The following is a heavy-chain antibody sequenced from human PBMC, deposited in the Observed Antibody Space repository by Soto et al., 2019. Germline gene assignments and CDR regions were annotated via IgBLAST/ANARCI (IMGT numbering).Heavy chain of an antibody. V-gene: IGHV4-34*01. D-gene: IGHD6-19*01. CDR1: AGSFSHYY. CDR3: ARGGSSDWQVALDI. CDR2: IKHGGSS. Sequence: QVQQQPWGAGLLKPSETLSLTFTVYAGSFSHYYWNWIRQSPGKGLEWIGKIKHGGSSSYNPSLRSRVSISVDMSKNQFSLTLSSVTAADTAVYYCARGGSSDWQVALDIWGKGTMVPVSS. J-gene: IGHJ3*02.